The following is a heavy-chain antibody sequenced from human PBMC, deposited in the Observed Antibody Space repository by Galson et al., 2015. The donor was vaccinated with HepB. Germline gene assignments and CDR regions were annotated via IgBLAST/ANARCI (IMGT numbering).Heavy chain of an antibody. D-gene: IGHD1-1*01. CDR3: ARDLNWNGAHWFDP. CDR1: GYTFTSYG. Sequence: SVKVSCKASGYTFTSYGISWVRQAPGQGLEWMGWISAYNGNTNYAQKLQGRVTMTTDTSTSTAYMELRSLRSDDTAVYYCARDLNWNGAHWFDPWGQGTLVTVSS. V-gene: IGHV1-18*04. J-gene: IGHJ5*02. CDR2: ISAYNGNT.